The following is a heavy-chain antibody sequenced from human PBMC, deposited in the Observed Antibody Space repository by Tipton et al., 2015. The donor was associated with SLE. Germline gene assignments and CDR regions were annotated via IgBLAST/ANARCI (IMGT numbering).Heavy chain of an antibody. V-gene: IGHV4-59*01. CDR1: VGSISTYY. D-gene: IGHD2-21*02. Sequence: TLSLTCTVSVGSISTYYWSWIRQPPGKGLEWIGYIYYTGSTDYNPSLKSRVTISVDRSKNQLSLKLTSVTAADTAVYYCARLRPDCVNGVCDLVVTATFDYWGQGPLVTVSS. CDR3: ARLRPDCVNGVCDLVVTATFDY. J-gene: IGHJ4*02. CDR2: IYYTGST.